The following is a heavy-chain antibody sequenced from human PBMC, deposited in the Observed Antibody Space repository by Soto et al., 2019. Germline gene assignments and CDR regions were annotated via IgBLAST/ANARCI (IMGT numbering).Heavy chain of an antibody. CDR1: GFTFGNYA. D-gene: IGHD3-9*01. Sequence: GGSLRLSCAASGFTFGNYAMTWVRQAPGKGLEWVSAISGSGGSTYYADSVKGRFTISRDNSKNTLYMRMNSLRAEDTAVFYCAKDRAIRPGSDFDYWGQGTQVTVSS. CDR2: ISGSGGST. V-gene: IGHV3-23*01. J-gene: IGHJ4*02. CDR3: AKDRAIRPGSDFDY.